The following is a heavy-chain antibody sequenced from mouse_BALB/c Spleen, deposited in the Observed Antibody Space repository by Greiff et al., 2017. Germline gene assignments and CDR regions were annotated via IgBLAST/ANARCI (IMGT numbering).Heavy chain of an antibody. J-gene: IGHJ3*01. CDR2: IDPENGDT. D-gene: IGHD3-2*01. Sequence: EVNVVESGAELVRSGASVKLSCTASGFNIKDYYMHWVKQRPEQGLEWIGWIDPENGDTEYAPKFQGKATMTADTSSNTAYLQLSSLTSEDTAVYYCNPRQLGHSFAYWGQGTLVTVSA. V-gene: IGHV14-4*02. CDR1: GFNIKDYY. CDR3: NPRQLGHSFAY.